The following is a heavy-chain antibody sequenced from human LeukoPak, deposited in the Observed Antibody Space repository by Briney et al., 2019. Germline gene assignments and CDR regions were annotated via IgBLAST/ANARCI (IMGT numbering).Heavy chain of an antibody. CDR1: GYTFTGYY. D-gene: IGHD6-19*01. CDR2: INPNSGGT. CDR3: AEDSSGWYYFDY. V-gene: IGHV1-2*02. Sequence: ASVKVSCKASGYTFTGYYMHWVRQAPGQGLEWMGWINPNSGGTNYAQKFQGRVTMTRDTSISTAYMELSRLRSDDTAVYYCAEDSSGWYYFDYWGQGTLVTVSS. J-gene: IGHJ4*02.